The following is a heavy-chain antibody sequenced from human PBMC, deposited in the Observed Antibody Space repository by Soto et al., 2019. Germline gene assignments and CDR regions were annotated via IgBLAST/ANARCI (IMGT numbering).Heavy chain of an antibody. Sequence: ASVKVSCKASGYTFTSYGISWVRQAPGQGLEWMGGISAYIGKTNYAQKFQGRVTMTTDASTSTAYMELRSLRSEDTAVYYCARRTTGFDYWGQGTLVTVSS. CDR2: ISAYIGKT. J-gene: IGHJ4*02. CDR3: ARRTTGFDY. D-gene: IGHD4-17*01. V-gene: IGHV1-18*01. CDR1: GYTFTSYG.